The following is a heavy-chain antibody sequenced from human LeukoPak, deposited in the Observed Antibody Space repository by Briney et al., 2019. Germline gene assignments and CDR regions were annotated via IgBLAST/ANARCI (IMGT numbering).Heavy chain of an antibody. CDR3: ARDTDTYDSSGSYFDY. J-gene: IGHJ4*02. D-gene: IGHD3-22*01. Sequence: GASVKVSCKASGYTFTSYGISWVRQAPGQGLEWMGWISAYNGNTNYAQKLQGRVTVTTDTSTSTAYMELRSLRSDDTAVYYCARDTDTYDSSGSYFDYWGQGTLVTVSS. CDR2: ISAYNGNT. V-gene: IGHV1-18*01. CDR1: GYTFTSYG.